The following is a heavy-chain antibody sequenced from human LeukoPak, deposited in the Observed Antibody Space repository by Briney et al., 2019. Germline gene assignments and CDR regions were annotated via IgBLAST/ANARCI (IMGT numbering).Heavy chain of an antibody. V-gene: IGHV1-69*04. Sequence: SSVKVSCKASGGTFSSYAISWVRQAPGQGLEWMGRIIPILGIANYARKFQGRVTITADKSTSTAYMELSSLRSEDTAVYYCARTIDDYGDYEGYWGQGTLVTVSS. D-gene: IGHD4-17*01. CDR3: ARTIDDYGDYEGY. J-gene: IGHJ4*02. CDR1: GGTFSSYA. CDR2: IIPILGIA.